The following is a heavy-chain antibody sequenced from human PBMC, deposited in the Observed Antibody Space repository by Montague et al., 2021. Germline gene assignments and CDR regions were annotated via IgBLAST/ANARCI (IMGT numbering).Heavy chain of an antibody. CDR1: GASMSRHY. J-gene: IGHJ4*02. V-gene: IGHV4-59*11. CDR3: VRRSVSNYFDY. CDR2: LYYTGMA. D-gene: IGHD5/OR15-5a*01. Sequence: SETLSLTCTVSGASMSRHYWNWVRQPPGEGLQWLAHLYYTGMANYNPSLNSRLTVSMDTSKNQFSLKLRSMAAADTAIYYCVRRSVSNYFDYWGQGTLVTVSS.